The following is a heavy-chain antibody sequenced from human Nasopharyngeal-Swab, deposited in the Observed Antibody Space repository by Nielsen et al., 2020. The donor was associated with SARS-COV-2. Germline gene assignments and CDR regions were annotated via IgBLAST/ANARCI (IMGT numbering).Heavy chain of an antibody. CDR2: INPNSGGT. CDR1: GYTFTGYY. J-gene: IGHJ4*02. Sequence: ASVKVSCKASGYTFTGYYMLWVRQAPGQGLEWMGWINPNSGGTNYAQKFQGWVTMTRDTSISTAYMELSRLRSDDTAVYYCARGDVVVVAATSSPDYWGQGTLVTVSS. CDR3: ARGDVVVVAATSSPDY. D-gene: IGHD2-15*01. V-gene: IGHV1-2*04.